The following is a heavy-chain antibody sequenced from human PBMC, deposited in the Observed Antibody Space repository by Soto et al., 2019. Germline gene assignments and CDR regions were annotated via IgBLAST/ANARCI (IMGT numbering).Heavy chain of an antibody. J-gene: IGHJ4*02. CDR2: ISYDGSNK. CDR3: ARPAAGSLFDY. D-gene: IGHD6-13*01. Sequence: GGSLRLSCAASGFTFSSYAMHWVRQAPGKGLEWVAVISYDGSNKYYADSVKGRFTISRDNSKNTLYLQMNSLRAEDTAVYYCARPAAGSLFDYWGQGTLVTVSS. CDR1: GFTFSSYA. V-gene: IGHV3-30-3*01.